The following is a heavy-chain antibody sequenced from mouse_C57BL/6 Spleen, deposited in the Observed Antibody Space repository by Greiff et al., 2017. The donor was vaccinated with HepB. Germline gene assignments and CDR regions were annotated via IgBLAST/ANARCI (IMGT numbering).Heavy chain of an antibody. CDR3: TRKISYYYGSSDWYFDV. D-gene: IGHD1-1*01. V-gene: IGHV1-5*01. J-gene: IGHJ1*03. CDR1: GYTFTSYW. Sequence: EVQLQQSGTVLARPGASVKMSCKTSGYTFTSYWMHWVKQRPGQGLEWIGAIYPGNSDTSYNQKFKGKAKLTAVTSASTAYMELSSLTNEDSAVYYCTRKISYYYGSSDWYFDVWGTGTTVTVSS. CDR2: IYPGNSDT.